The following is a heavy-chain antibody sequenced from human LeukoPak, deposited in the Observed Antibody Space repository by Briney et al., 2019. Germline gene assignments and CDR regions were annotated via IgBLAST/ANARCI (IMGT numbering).Heavy chain of an antibody. V-gene: IGHV4-34*01. CDR3: ARSDYYYYMDV. CDR1: GGSFSGYY. Sequence: SETLSLTCAVYGGSFSGYYWSWIRQPPGKGLEWIGEINHSGSTNYNPSLKSRVTISVDTSKNQFSLKLSSVTAADTAVYYCARSDYYYYMDVWGKGTTVTVSS. J-gene: IGHJ6*03. CDR2: INHSGST.